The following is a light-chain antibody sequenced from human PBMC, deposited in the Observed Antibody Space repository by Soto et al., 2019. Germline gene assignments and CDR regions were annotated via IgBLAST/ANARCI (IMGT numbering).Light chain of an antibody. J-gene: IGLJ3*02. CDR2: DVS. V-gene: IGLV2-11*01. CDR1: SSDVGGYNY. CDR3: CSYAGSRV. Sequence: QSVLTQPRSVSGSPGQSVTISCTGTSSDVGGYNYVSWYQQHPGKAPKLMIYDVSKRPSGVPDRFSGSKSGNTASLTISGLQADDEADYYCCSYAGSRVFGGGTKVTVL.